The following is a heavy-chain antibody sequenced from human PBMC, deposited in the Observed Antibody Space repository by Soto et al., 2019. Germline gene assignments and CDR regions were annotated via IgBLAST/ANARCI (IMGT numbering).Heavy chain of an antibody. CDR1: RFTFSTYE. J-gene: IGHJ4*02. D-gene: IGHD6-13*01. CDR2: ISSSGSTV. V-gene: IGHV3-48*03. CDR3: ARDLETTVAAFDF. Sequence: GWSLRLSCAASRFTFSTYEMHWVRQAPGKGLEWVSYISSSGSTVYYADSVKGRFTISRDNAKSSLYLQMNSLRVEDTAVYYCARDLETTVAAFDFWGLGTLVTVSS.